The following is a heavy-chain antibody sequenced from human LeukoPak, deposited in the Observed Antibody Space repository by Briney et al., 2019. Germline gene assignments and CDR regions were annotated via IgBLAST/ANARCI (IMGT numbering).Heavy chain of an antibody. J-gene: IGHJ3*02. D-gene: IGHD1-26*01. CDR2: IYYSGST. CDR1: GGSISSSSYY. V-gene: IGHV4-39*07. CDR3: ARVKWELPDAFDI. Sequence: SETLSLTCTVSGGSISSSSYYWGWIRQPPGKGLEWIGSIYYSGSTYYNPSLKSRVTISVDTSKNQFSLKLSSVTAADTAVYYCARVKWELPDAFDIWGQGTMVTVSS.